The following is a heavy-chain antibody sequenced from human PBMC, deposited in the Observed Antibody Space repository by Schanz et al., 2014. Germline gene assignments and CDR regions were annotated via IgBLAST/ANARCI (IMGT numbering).Heavy chain of an antibody. Sequence: QVQLVQSGAEVKKPGSSMKVSCKASGGTFNSYTINWVRQAPGQGLEWMGWISTSNGNTNYIQKLQGRVTMTTDTSANTAYMELRSLRSDDTAVYYCARGGYSSGWYDRDIAHFDYWGQGTLXTVSS. V-gene: IGHV1-18*01. CDR3: ARGGYSSGWYDRDIAHFDY. CDR2: ISTSNGNT. J-gene: IGHJ4*02. CDR1: GGTFNSYT. D-gene: IGHD6-19*01.